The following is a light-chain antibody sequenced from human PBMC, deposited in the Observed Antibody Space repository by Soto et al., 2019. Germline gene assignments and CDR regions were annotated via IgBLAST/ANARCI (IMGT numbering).Light chain of an antibody. Sequence: QSALTQPASVSGSPGQSITISCTGTSSDVGGYNYVSWFQQHPGKAPKLMIYEVSNRPSGVSNRFSGSRSGNTASLTISGLQSEDEAEYYCNSYTNNNTLVFGTGTELNVL. CDR3: NSYTNNNTLV. J-gene: IGLJ1*01. CDR1: SSDVGGYNY. V-gene: IGLV2-14*01. CDR2: EVS.